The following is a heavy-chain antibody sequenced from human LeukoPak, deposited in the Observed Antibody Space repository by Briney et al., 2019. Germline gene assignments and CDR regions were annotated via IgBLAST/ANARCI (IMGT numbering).Heavy chain of an antibody. D-gene: IGHD3-10*01. V-gene: IGHV3-21*01. CDR2: ISSSSSYI. CDR1: GFTFSSYS. Sequence: GGSLRLPCAASGFTFSSYSMNWVRQAPGKGLEWVSSISSSSSYIYYADSVKGRFTISRDNAKNSLYLQMNSLRAEDTAVYYCARDGSGSYPPAYFDYWGQGTLVTVSS. CDR3: ARDGSGSYPPAYFDY. J-gene: IGHJ4*02.